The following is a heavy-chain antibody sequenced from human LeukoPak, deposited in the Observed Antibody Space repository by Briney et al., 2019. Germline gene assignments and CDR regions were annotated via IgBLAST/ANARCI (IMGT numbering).Heavy chain of an antibody. V-gene: IGHV1-2*02. J-gene: IGHJ4*02. D-gene: IGHD1-1*01. CDR3: AYYHVNEEPPTF. CDR1: GYTFTGYY. Sequence: EASVKVSCKASGYTFTGYYMHWVRQAPGQGLEWMGWINPNSGGTNYAQKFQGRVTMTRDTSISTAYMELSRLRSDDTAVYYCAYYHVNEEPPTFWGQGTLVTVSS. CDR2: INPNSGGT.